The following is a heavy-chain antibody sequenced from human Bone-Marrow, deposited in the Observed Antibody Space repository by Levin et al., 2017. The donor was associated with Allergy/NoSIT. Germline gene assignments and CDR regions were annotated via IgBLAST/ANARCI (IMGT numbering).Heavy chain of an antibody. V-gene: IGHV3-7*01. D-gene: IGHD2-2*01. Sequence: ETLSLTCAASGFTLSHYWMTWVRQAPGKGLEWVAKIKADGSEKYYVDSLKGRFSISRDNTRKSVSLQISNFRAEDTAVYYCARDSFSTSSGLDYYYGLDVWGQGTTVTV. CDR3: ARDSFSTSSGLDYYYGLDV. CDR2: IKADGSEK. J-gene: IGHJ6*02. CDR1: GFTLSHYW.